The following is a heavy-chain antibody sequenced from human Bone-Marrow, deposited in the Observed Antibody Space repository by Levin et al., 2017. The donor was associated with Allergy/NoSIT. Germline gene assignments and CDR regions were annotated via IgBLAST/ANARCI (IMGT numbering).Heavy chain of an antibody. D-gene: IGHD3-10*01. Sequence: PSETLSLTCTVSGGSISSYYWSWIRQPPGKGLEWIGYIYYSGSTNYNPSLKSRVTISVDTSKNQFSLKLSSVTAADTAVYYCATSAGGSGSYYYYYYYMDVWGKGTTVTVSS. CDR1: GGSISSYY. CDR2: IYYSGST. V-gene: IGHV4-59*01. CDR3: ATSAGGSGSYYYYYYYMDV. J-gene: IGHJ6*03.